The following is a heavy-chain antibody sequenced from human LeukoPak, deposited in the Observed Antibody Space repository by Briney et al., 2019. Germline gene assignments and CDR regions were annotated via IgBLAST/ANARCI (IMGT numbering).Heavy chain of an antibody. CDR3: ASIETQILFDY. D-gene: IGHD5-24*01. CDR1: GFPFSSYA. V-gene: IGHV3-30*04. Sequence: GRSLRLSFAASGFPFSSYAMHWVRQAPGKGLGWVAVISYDGSNKYYPDSVKGRFTISRDNSKNTLYLQMNSLRAEDTAVYYCASIETQILFDYWGQGTLVTVSS. J-gene: IGHJ4*02. CDR2: ISYDGSNK.